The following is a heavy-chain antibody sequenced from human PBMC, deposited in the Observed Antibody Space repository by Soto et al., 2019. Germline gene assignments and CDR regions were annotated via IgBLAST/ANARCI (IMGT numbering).Heavy chain of an antibody. CDR3: ASPGLPAAAGRSAWFDP. CDR1: GYTFTGYY. J-gene: IGHJ5*02. CDR2: INPNSGGT. Sequence: QVQLVQSGAEVKKPGASVKVSCKASGYTFTGYYMHWVRQAPGQGLEWMGWINPNSGGTNYAQKFQGRVTMTRDTSLSTAYMELSTLRSDDTAVYYCASPGLPAAAGRSAWFDPWGQGTLVTVSS. D-gene: IGHD6-13*01. V-gene: IGHV1-2*02.